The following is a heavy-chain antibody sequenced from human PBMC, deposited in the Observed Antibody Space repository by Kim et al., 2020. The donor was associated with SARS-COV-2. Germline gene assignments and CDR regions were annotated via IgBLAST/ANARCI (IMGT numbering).Heavy chain of an antibody. J-gene: IGHJ4*02. Sequence: GGSLRLSCAASGFTFSSYWLSWVRQAPGKGLEWVANMNQDGSNRYCVGSVKGRFTISRDNTKNSLYLQMNSLRAEDTAVYYCAGGWGVGAIDYWGQGTLVTVSS. D-gene: IGHD1-26*01. CDR3: AGGWGVGAIDY. CDR1: GFTFSSYW. V-gene: IGHV3-7*03. CDR2: MNQDGSNR.